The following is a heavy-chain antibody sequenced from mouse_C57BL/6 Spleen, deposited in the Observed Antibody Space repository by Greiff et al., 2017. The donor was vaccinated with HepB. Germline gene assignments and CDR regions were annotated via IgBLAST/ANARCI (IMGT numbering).Heavy chain of an antibody. CDR1: GYTFTSYW. D-gene: IGHD2-1*01. V-gene: IGHV1-64*01. J-gene: IGHJ2*01. Sequence: QVQLQQPGAELVKPGASVKLSCKASGYTFTSYWMDWVKQRPGQGLEWIGMIHPNSGSTNYNEKFKSKATLTVDKSSSTAYMQLSSLTSEDSAVYYCARERDYGNFGYFDYWGQGTTLTVSS. CDR2: IHPNSGST. CDR3: ARERDYGNFGYFDY.